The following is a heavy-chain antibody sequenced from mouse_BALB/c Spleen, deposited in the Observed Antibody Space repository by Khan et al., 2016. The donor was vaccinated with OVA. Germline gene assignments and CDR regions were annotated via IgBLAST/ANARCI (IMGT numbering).Heavy chain of an antibody. J-gene: IGHJ3*01. CDR1: GYSLTLYY. Sequence: VQLQQSGPDLVKPGASVKISCKASGYSLTLYYMTWVKQSHGKSLEWIGRVNPNTGGSDYNQEFKGKAILTVDKSSNTAYMELHSLTSEDSAVDYCARGCGFVAYWGQGTLVTVSA. CDR2: VNPNTGGS. D-gene: IGHD1-2*01. V-gene: IGHV1-26*01. CDR3: ARGCGFVAY.